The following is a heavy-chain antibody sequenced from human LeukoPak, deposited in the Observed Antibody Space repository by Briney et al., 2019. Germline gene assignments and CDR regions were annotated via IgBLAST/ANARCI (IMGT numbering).Heavy chain of an antibody. D-gene: IGHD1-26*01. Sequence: SETLSLTCTVSGYSISSGYYWGWIRQPPGKGLEWIGSIYHSGSTYYNPSLKSRVTISVDTSKNQFSLKLSSVTAADTAVYYCATVTSGRGALGYWGQGTLVTVSS. V-gene: IGHV4-38-2*02. CDR2: IYHSGST. CDR3: ATVTSGRGALGY. J-gene: IGHJ4*02. CDR1: GYSISSGYY.